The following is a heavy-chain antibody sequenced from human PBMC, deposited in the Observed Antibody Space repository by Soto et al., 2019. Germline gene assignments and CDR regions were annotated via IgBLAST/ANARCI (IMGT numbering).Heavy chain of an antibody. CDR1: GFTFSSYA. CDR3: AKAPSGSCRNWFDP. V-gene: IGHV3-23*01. J-gene: IGHJ5*02. CDR2: NSGSGGST. D-gene: IGHD3-10*01. Sequence: EVQLLESGGGLVQPGGSLRLSCAASGFTFSSYAMSWVCQAPGKGLEWVSANSGSGGSTYYADSVKGRFTISRDNSKNTLYLQMNSLRAEDTAVYYCAKAPSGSCRNWFDPWGQGTLVTVSS.